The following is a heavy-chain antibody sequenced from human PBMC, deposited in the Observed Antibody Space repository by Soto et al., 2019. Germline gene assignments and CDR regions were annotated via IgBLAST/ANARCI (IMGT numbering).Heavy chain of an antibody. D-gene: IGHD3-22*01. CDR2: INHSGST. V-gene: IGHV4-34*01. CDR1: GGSFSGYY. J-gene: IGHJ6*02. Sequence: LSLTCAVYGGSFSGYYWSWIRQPPGKGLEWIGEINHSGSTNYNPSLKSRVTISVDTSKNQFSLKLSSVTAADTAVYYCVRRPTYYYDSSGSKAYYYGMDVWGQGTTVTVSS. CDR3: VRRPTYYYDSSGSKAYYYGMDV.